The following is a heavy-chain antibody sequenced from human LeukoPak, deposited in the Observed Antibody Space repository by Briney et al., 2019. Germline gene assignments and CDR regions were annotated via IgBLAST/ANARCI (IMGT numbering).Heavy chain of an antibody. CDR1: GFTFSSYA. Sequence: GGSLRLSCAASGFTFSSYAMSWVRQAPGKGLEWVSAISGDADSAYYADSVKGRFTISRDNSKNMMYVQMNSLRAEDTAVYYCAKDGVGGATLRPFDYWGQGTLVTVSS. J-gene: IGHJ4*02. V-gene: IGHV3-23*01. CDR3: AKDGVGGATLRPFDY. CDR2: ISGDADSA. D-gene: IGHD1-26*01.